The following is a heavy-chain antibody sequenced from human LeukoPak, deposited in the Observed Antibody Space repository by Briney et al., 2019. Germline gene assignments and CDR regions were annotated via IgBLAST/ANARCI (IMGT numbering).Heavy chain of an antibody. V-gene: IGHV1-18*01. CDR2: ISAYNGNT. D-gene: IGHD3-22*01. CDR3: ATRSHYYDSSGYLFLGGNDY. CDR1: GYTFTSYG. Sequence: ASVKVSCKASGYTFTSYGISWVRQAPGQGLEWMGWISAYNGNTNYAQKLQGRVTMTTDTSTSTAYMELRSLRSDDTAVYYCATRSHYYDSSGYLFLGGNDYWGQGTLVTVSS. J-gene: IGHJ4*02.